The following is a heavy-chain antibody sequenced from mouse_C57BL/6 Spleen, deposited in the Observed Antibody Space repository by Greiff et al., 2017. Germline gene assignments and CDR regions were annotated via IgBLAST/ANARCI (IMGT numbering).Heavy chain of an antibody. CDR1: GYSFTGYY. V-gene: IGHV1-42*01. D-gene: IGHD2-5*01. CDR3: ARWPLYSNAMDY. Sequence: VQLQQSGPELVKPGASVKISCKASGYSFTGYYMTWVKQSPEKSLEWIGEIKPSTGGTTYNQKFKAKATLTVDKSSSTAYMQLKSLTSEDSAVYYCARWPLYSNAMDYWGQGTSVTVSS. J-gene: IGHJ4*01. CDR2: IKPSTGGT.